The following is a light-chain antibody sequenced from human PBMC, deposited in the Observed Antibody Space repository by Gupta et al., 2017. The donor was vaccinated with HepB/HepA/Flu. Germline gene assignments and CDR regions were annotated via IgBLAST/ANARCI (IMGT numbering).Light chain of an antibody. V-gene: IGKV1-33*01. CDR1: QDISHY. CDR2: EAS. CDR3: QHYDNLPPLT. Sequence: DVQLTQSPSYLSSSVRDRVTITCQASQDISHYLNWYQQKPGKAPKLLIYEASNLETGVPSRFSGSGSGTDFTFTISSLQPEDIATYYCQHYDNLPPLTFGGGTKVEIK. J-gene: IGKJ4*01.